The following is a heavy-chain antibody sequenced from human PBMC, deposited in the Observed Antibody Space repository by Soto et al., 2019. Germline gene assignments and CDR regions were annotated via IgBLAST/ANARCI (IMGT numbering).Heavy chain of an antibody. V-gene: IGHV3-30*18. D-gene: IGHD3-22*01. CDR1: GFSFSYYD. CDR3: AKIGNADYNDSSGYAY. Sequence: QVQLVESGGGVVQPGRSLRLSCAASGFSFSYYDMHWVRQAPGKGLEWVAVISYDGSNRYYADSVKGRFTISRDNSKNTLYLQMNSLRAEGTAVYFCAKIGNADYNDSSGYAYWGKGTLVTVSS. CDR2: ISYDGSNR. J-gene: IGHJ4*02.